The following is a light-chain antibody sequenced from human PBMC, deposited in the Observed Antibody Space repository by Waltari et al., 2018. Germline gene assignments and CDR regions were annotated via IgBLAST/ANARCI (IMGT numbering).Light chain of an antibody. V-gene: IGKV1-39*01. Sequence: DFQMTQSPSSLFASVGDSVTITFRASQSISTFLNWYQQKPGKAPKLLIYAASSLHSGVPSRFSGSGSGTDFTLSISSLQREDFATYYCQQSYNLPFTFGGGTKVEIK. J-gene: IGKJ4*01. CDR3: QQSYNLPFT. CDR2: AAS. CDR1: QSISTF.